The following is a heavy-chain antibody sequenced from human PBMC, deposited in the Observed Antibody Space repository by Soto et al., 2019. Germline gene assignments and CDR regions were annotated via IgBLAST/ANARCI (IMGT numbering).Heavy chain of an antibody. D-gene: IGHD3-10*02. CDR3: ARDGQGERTGMDV. CDR1: GGSFDNYG. CDR2: IIPVPGTA. Sequence: QVQLVQSGAELKKPGSSVKVSCKASGGSFDNYGTNWVRQAPGQGLEWMGRIIPVPGTAEYAERFKGRVXXXXXXXXXXXXXXXXXXXXXDXAVYFCARDGQGERTGMDVWSQGTTVTVSS. V-gene: IGHV1-69*09. J-gene: IGHJ6*01.